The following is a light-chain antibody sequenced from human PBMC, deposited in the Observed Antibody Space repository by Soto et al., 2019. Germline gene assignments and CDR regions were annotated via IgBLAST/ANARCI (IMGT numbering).Light chain of an antibody. Sequence: QSVLTQPPSASGTPGQRVTISCSGSSSNIGSNYVYWYQQLPGTAPKLLIYKNNQRPSGVPDRFSASKSGATASLAISGLRSEDEADYYCAAWDDSLSGGVFGEGTKLTVL. CDR2: KNN. CDR1: SSNIGSNY. J-gene: IGLJ3*02. CDR3: AAWDDSLSGGV. V-gene: IGLV1-47*01.